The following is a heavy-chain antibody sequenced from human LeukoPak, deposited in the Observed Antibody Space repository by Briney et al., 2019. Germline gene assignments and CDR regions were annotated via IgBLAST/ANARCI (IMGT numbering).Heavy chain of an antibody. CDR2: IYYSGST. D-gene: IGHD3-16*01. J-gene: IGHJ4*02. CDR3: ARYTFGGYYFDY. CDR1: GGSISSGDYY. V-gene: IGHV4-30-4*08. Sequence: SQTLSLTCTVSGGSISSGDYYWSWIRQPPGKGLEWIGYIYYSGSTYYNPSLKSRVTISVDTSKNQFSLKLSSVTAADTAVYYCARYTFGGYYFDYWGQGTPVTVSS.